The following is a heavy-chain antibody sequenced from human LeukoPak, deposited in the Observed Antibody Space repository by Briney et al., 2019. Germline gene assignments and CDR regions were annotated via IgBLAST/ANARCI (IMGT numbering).Heavy chain of an antibody. CDR3: ARADLGGSYGY. CDR1: GFTFSSYW. Sequence: GGSLRLSCAASGFTFSSYWMSWVRQAPGKGLEWVASIKQDGSEKYYVDSVKGRFTISRDNAKNSLYLQMNSLRAEDTAVYYCARADLGGSYGYWGQGTLVTVSS. V-gene: IGHV3-7*01. CDR2: IKQDGSEK. D-gene: IGHD1-26*01. J-gene: IGHJ4*02.